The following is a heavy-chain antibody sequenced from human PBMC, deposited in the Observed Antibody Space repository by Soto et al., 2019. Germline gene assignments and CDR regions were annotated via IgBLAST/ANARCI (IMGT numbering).Heavy chain of an antibody. V-gene: IGHV4-4*07. CDR3: ARETAGASTGWLHP. CDR1: GDSISSYF. J-gene: IGHJ5*02. D-gene: IGHD6-19*01. CDR2: VHTSGST. Sequence: SETLSLTCTVSGDSISSYFWSWIRQPAGKGLEWIGRVHTSGSTTYNPSLKSRVTMSVDTSKSQFSLKLTSVTAADTAVYYCARETAGASTGWLHPWGQGTMLAVSS.